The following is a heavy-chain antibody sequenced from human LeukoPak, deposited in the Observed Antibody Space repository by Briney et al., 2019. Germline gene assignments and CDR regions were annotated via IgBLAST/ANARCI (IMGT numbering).Heavy chain of an antibody. D-gene: IGHD3-10*01. J-gene: IGHJ3*02. Sequence: PSETLSLTCTVSGYSISNGYYWGWIRQPPGKGLEWIGNIYHSGITYYNPSLKSRVTISVDRSKNQFSLKLSSVTAADTAVYYCARGGWFGEFNDAFDIWGQGTMVTVSS. CDR1: GYSISNGYY. CDR2: IYHSGIT. V-gene: IGHV4-38-2*02. CDR3: ARGGWFGEFNDAFDI.